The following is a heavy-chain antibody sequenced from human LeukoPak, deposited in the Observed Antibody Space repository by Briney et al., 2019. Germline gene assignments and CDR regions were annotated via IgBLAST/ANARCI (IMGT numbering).Heavy chain of an antibody. D-gene: IGHD6-19*01. J-gene: IGHJ1*01. V-gene: IGHV3-74*03. CDR3: TRDPGGQWLVLEYFHH. Sequence: PGGSLRLSCAASGFNLSDYWMHWVRQVPGEGLVWVSRINGDGSSAKYADSVKGRFTISRDNAKNTLYLQMNSLRAEDTAVYYCTRDPGGQWLVLEYFHHWGQGTLVTVSS. CDR1: GFNLSDYW. CDR2: INGDGSSA.